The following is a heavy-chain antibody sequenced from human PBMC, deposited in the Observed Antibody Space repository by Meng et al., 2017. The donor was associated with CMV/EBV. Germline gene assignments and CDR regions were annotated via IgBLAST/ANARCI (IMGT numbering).Heavy chain of an antibody. Sequence: GESLKISCAASGSTFSSYAMHWVRQASGKGLEWVGRIRSKANSYATAYAASVKGRFTISRDDSKNTAYLQMNSLKTEDTAVYYCTRPNAYYDFWSGYGMGYYYYGMDVWGQGTTVTVSS. CDR1: GSTFSSYA. CDR3: TRPNAYYDFWSGYGMGYYYYGMDV. J-gene: IGHJ6*02. D-gene: IGHD3-3*01. CDR2: IRSKANSYAT. V-gene: IGHV3-73*01.